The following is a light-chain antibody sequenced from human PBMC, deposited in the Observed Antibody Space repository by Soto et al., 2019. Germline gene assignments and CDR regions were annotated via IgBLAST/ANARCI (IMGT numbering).Light chain of an antibody. Sequence: IVFTQSAGALSFSPGERATLSCRASHSVSSGYLVWYQQKPGQAPRLLIYGASNRATGIPDRFSGSGSGTDFTLTISRLEPEDFAVYYCQHYGNSPPSVTFGPGTKVDI. CDR1: HSVSSGY. V-gene: IGKV3-20*01. CDR2: GAS. CDR3: QHYGNSPPSVT. J-gene: IGKJ3*01.